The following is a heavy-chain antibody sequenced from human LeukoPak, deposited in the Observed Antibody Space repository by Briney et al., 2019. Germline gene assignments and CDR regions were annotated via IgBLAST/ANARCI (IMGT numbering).Heavy chain of an antibody. CDR1: GFTFDDYA. D-gene: IGHD4-11*01. CDR3: AKDGLPGRAYYYYMDV. CDR2: ISWDGSRT. Sequence: GGSLRLSCAASGFTFDDYAMHWVRQAPGKGLEWVSLISWDGSRTYYTDSVKGRFTISRDNSKNSLYLQMNSLRAEDTALYYCAKDGLPGRAYYYYMDVWGKGTTVTVSS. V-gene: IGHV3-43D*03. J-gene: IGHJ6*03.